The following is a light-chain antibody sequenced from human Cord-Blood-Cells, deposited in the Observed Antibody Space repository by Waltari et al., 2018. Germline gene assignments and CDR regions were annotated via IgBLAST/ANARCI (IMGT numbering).Light chain of an antibody. V-gene: IGLV2-14*03. CDR1: SRDVGGYNY. CDR2: DVS. J-gene: IGLJ3*02. CDR3: SSYTSSSTWV. Sequence: SALPQPASVSGSPGQSLIISCTGTSRDVGGYNYVSWYQQHPGKAPKLMIYDVSNRPSGVSNRFAGSKSGNTASLTISGLQAEDEADYYCSSYTSSSTWVFGGGTKLTVL.